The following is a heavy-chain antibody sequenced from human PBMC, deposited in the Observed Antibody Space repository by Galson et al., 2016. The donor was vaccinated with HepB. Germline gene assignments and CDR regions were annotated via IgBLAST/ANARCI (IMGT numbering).Heavy chain of an antibody. CDR3: ARHYNYSYAY. CDR2: IDPSASYT. V-gene: IGHV5-10-1*01. D-gene: IGHD3-10*01. Sequence: QSGAEVKKPGESLRISCKASGYSFTTYWITWVRQIPGKGLEWLGTIDPSASYTNYNPSFRGHVTISIDKSIATAYLRRSSLTASDTAIYYCARHYNYSYAYWGQGALVTVSS. J-gene: IGHJ4*02. CDR1: GYSFTTYW.